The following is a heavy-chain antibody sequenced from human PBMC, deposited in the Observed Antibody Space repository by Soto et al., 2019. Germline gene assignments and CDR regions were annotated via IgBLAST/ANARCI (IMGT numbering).Heavy chain of an antibody. Sequence: SETLSLTCTVSGGSISSGGYYWSWIRQHPGKGLEWIGYTYYSGSTYYNPSLKSRVTISVDTSKNQFSLKLSSVTAADTAVYYCARGWLVGFGWFDPWGQGTLVTVSS. CDR3: ARGWLVGFGWFDP. CDR1: GGSISSGGYY. CDR2: TYYSGST. V-gene: IGHV4-31*03. J-gene: IGHJ5*02. D-gene: IGHD6-19*01.